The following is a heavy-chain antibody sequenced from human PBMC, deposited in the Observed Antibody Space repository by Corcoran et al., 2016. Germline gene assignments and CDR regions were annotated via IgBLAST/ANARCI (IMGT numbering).Heavy chain of an antibody. J-gene: IGHJ5*02. CDR2: TYYRSKWYN. D-gene: IGHD6-13*01. V-gene: IGHV6-1*01. CDR1: GDSVSSNSAA. Sequence: QVQLQQSGPGLVKPSQPLSLTCTISGDSVSSNSAAWNWIRQSPSRGLEWLGRTYYRSKWYNDYAVSVKSRITINPDTSKNQFSLQLNSVTPEDTAVYYCAREEQQLEEFGFDPWGQGTLVTVSS. CDR3: AREEQQLEEFGFDP.